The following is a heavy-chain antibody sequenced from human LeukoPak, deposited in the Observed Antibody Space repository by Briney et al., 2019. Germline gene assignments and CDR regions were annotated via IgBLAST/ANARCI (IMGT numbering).Heavy chain of an antibody. Sequence: SETLSLTCTVSGGSISSYYWSWIRQPPGKGLEWIGYIYYSGSTNYNPSLKSRVTISVDTSKNQFSLKLSSVTAADTAVYYCARDTSDYDFWSGYRIWGQGTLVTVSS. CDR2: IYYSGST. D-gene: IGHD3-3*01. CDR1: GGSISSYY. J-gene: IGHJ4*02. CDR3: ARDTSDYDFWSGYRI. V-gene: IGHV4-59*12.